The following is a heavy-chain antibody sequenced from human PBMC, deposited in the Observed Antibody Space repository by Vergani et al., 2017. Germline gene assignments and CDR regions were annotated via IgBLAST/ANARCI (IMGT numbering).Heavy chain of an antibody. V-gene: IGHV3-30*02. CDR2: IQFDGSNQ. D-gene: IGHD3-16*01. CDR3: AKHFRGWGIDY. CDR1: GSILSNYD. Sequence: QVQLVESGGGVVQRGGSLRLSCQPSGSILSNYDMQWIRQGPGKGLEFVAFIQFDGSNQYYADSVKARFTLSRDFSKNTLYLQMNSLRTDDTATYYCAKHFRGWGIDYWGQGTQVIVSS. J-gene: IGHJ4*02.